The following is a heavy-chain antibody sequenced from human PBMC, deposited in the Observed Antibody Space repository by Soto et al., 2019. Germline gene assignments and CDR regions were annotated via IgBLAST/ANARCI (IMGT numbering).Heavy chain of an antibody. D-gene: IGHD5-18*01. CDR1: GGSISSYD. V-gene: IGHV4-59*01. CDR2: IYYSGST. CDR3: AGSYSYGNNWFDP. Sequence: TSETLSLTCTVSGGSISSYDWSWIRQPPGKGLEWIGYIYYSGSTNYNPSLKSRVTISVDTSKNQFSLKLSSVTAADTAVYYCAGSYSYGNNWFDPWGQGTLVTVSS. J-gene: IGHJ5*02.